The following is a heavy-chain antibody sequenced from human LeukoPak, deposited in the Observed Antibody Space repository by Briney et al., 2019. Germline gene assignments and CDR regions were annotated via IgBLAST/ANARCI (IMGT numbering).Heavy chain of an antibody. CDR1: GGSISSGGYY. D-gene: IGHD3-3*01. Sequence: SETLSLTCTVPGGSISSGGYYWSWIRQPPGRGLEWIGYIYHSGSTYYNPSLKSRVTISVDRSKNQFSQKLSSVTAADTAVYYCARGGFATDAFDIWGQGTMVTVSS. CDR3: ARGGFATDAFDI. CDR2: IYHSGST. V-gene: IGHV4-30-2*01. J-gene: IGHJ3*02.